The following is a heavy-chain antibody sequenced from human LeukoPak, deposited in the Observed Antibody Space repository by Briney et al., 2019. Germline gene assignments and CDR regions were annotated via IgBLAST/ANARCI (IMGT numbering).Heavy chain of an antibody. D-gene: IGHD3-3*01. CDR3: ARVSWDDFWSGYEYYFDY. Sequence: SETLSLTCTVSGGSISSYYWSWIRQPAGKGLEWIGRIYTSGSTNYNPSLKSRVTMSVDTSKNQFSLNLSSVTAADTAVYYCARVSWDDFWSGYEYYFDYWGQGTLVTVSP. CDR2: IYTSGST. CDR1: GGSISSYY. V-gene: IGHV4-4*07. J-gene: IGHJ4*02.